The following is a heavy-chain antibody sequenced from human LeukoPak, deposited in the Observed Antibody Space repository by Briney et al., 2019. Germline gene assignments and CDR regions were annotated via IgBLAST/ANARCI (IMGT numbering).Heavy chain of an antibody. V-gene: IGHV1-69*06. Sequence: ASVKVSCKASGGTFSSYAISWVRQAPGQGLEWMGGIIPIFGTANYAQKFQGRVTITADKSTSTAYMELSSLRSEDTAVYYCATAYFWETPHYFDYWGQGTLVTVSS. CDR1: GGTFSSYA. CDR2: IIPIFGTA. CDR3: ATAYFWETPHYFDY. J-gene: IGHJ4*02. D-gene: IGHD3-16*01.